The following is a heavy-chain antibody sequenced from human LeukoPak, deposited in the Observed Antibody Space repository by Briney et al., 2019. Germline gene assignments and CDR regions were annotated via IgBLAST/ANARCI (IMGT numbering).Heavy chain of an antibody. J-gene: IGHJ6*02. CDR3: ARAYSDYYYYGMDV. V-gene: IGHV3-23*01. Sequence: GGSLRLSCAASGFTFSSYAMSWVRQAPGKGLEWVSAISGSGGSTYYADSVKGRFTISRDNSKNTLYLQMGSLRAEDMAVYYCARAYSDYYYYGMDVWGQGTTVTVSS. CDR2: ISGSGGST. D-gene: IGHD2-21*01. CDR1: GFTFSSYA.